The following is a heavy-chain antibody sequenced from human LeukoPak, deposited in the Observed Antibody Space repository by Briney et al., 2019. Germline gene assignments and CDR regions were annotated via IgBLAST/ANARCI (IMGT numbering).Heavy chain of an antibody. V-gene: IGHV3-30-3*01. CDR1: GFTFSSYA. J-gene: IGHJ3*02. CDR3: ARDGLAAAGTEHHAFDI. Sequence: GGSLRLSCAASGFTFSSYAMHWVRQAPGKGLEWVAVISYDGSNKYYADSVKGRFTISRDNSKNTLYLQMNSLRAEDTAVYYCARDGLAAAGTEHHAFDIWGQGTMVTVSS. D-gene: IGHD6-13*01. CDR2: ISYDGSNK.